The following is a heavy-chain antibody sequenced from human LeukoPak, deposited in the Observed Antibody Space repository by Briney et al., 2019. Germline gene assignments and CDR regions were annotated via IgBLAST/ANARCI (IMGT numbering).Heavy chain of an antibody. D-gene: IGHD1-1*01. Sequence: SGTLSLTCAVYGGSLNDFYWSWVRQPPGKGLEWMGAIKHTGTTNYNPSLKRRVTISLDTSKNQFSLQLTSVTAGDTAVYYCARGLEALNGQLPDWFDRWGQGTLLTVS. CDR1: GGSLNDFY. J-gene: IGHJ5*02. CDR2: IKHTGTT. V-gene: IGHV4-34*01. CDR3: ARGLEALNGQLPDWFDR.